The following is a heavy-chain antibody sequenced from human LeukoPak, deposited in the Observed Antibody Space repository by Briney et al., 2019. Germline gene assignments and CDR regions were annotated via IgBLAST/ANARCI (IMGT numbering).Heavy chain of an antibody. D-gene: IGHD3-22*01. Sequence: SGGSLRLSCAASGFTFSSYAMSWVRQAPGKGLEWVSVIYSGGSTYYADSVKGRFTISRDNSKNTLYLQMSSLRAEDTAVYYCARVRWDYYDSSGYYYVDYWGQGTLVTVSS. J-gene: IGHJ4*02. V-gene: IGHV3-53*01. CDR1: GFTFSSYA. CDR2: IYSGGST. CDR3: ARVRWDYYDSSGYYYVDY.